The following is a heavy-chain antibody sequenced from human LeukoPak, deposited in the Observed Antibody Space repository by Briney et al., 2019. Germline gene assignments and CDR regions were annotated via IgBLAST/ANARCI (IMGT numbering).Heavy chain of an antibody. D-gene: IGHD6-19*01. CDR3: ASQYSSGWYVFDY. CDR2: IHYSGST. V-gene: IGHV4-59*12. CDR1: GGSISSYY. Sequence: SETLSLTCTASGGSISSYYWSWIRQPPGKGLEWIGYIHYSGSTKYNPSLKSRVTISIDTSKNQFSLKLSSVTAAGTAVYYCASQYSSGWYVFDYWGQGALVTVSS. J-gene: IGHJ4*02.